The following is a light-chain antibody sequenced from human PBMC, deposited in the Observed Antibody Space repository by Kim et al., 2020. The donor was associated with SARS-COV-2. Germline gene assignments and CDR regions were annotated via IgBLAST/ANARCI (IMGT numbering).Light chain of an antibody. J-gene: IGLJ1*01. Sequence: QSALTQPASVSGSPGQSITISCTGTSSDVGAYNYVTWYQQHPGKAPKLIIFDVNQRPSGLSDRFSGSKSGNTASLTISGLQAEDEADYYCISYASTRSYVFGTGTKVTVL. V-gene: IGLV2-14*01. CDR1: SSDVGAYNY. CDR3: ISYASTRSYV. CDR2: DVN.